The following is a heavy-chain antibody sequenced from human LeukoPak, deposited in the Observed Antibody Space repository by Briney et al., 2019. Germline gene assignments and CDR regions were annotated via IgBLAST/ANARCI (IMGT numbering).Heavy chain of an antibody. V-gene: IGHV4-4*08. D-gene: IGHD3-9*01. CDR3: ARAGYDILTGYSDY. CDR2: IYTSGST. J-gene: IGHJ4*02. Sequence: QVQLQESGPGLVKPSETLSLTCTVSGVSISSYYWSWIRQPPGKGLEWIGYIYTSGSTNYNPSLKSRVTMSVDTSKNQFSLKLSSVTAADTAVYYCARAGYDILTGYSDYWGQGTLVTVSS. CDR1: GVSISSYY.